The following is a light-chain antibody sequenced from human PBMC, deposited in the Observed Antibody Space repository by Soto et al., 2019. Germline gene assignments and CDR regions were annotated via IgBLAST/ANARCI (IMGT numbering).Light chain of an antibody. V-gene: IGKV3-20*01. J-gene: IGKJ1*01. Sequence: EIVLTQSPGTLSLSPGERATLSCRASQSVSSSYLAWYQQEPGQAPRLLIYGASSRATGIPDRFSGSGSGTDFTLTISRLEPEGFAVYYCQQYGSSPQTFGQGTKVDIK. CDR2: GAS. CDR3: QQYGSSPQT. CDR1: QSVSSSY.